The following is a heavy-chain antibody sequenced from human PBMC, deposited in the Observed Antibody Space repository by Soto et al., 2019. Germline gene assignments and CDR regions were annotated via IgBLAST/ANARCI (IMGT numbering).Heavy chain of an antibody. CDR2: ISYDGSNK. Sequence: HPGGSLRLSCAASGFTFSSYAMHWVRQAPGKGLEWVAVISYDGSNKYYADSVKGRFTISRDNSKNTLYLQMNSLRAEDTAVYYCARGQVGATPGAFDYWGQGTLVTVSS. CDR1: GFTFSSYA. D-gene: IGHD1-26*01. J-gene: IGHJ4*02. V-gene: IGHV3-30-3*01. CDR3: ARGQVGATPGAFDY.